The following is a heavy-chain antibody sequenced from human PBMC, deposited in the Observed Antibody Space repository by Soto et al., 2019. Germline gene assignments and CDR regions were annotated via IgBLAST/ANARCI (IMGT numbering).Heavy chain of an antibody. J-gene: IGHJ4*02. CDR1: GGSISSYY. Sequence: SETLSLTCTVSGGSISSYYWIWIRQPAGKGLEWIGRIYTSGSTNYNPSLKSRVTMSVDTSKNQFSLKLSSVTAADTAVYYCARDPGYSSGWYESRLFDYWGQGTLVTVSS. D-gene: IGHD6-19*01. V-gene: IGHV4-4*07. CDR3: ARDPGYSSGWYESRLFDY. CDR2: IYTSGST.